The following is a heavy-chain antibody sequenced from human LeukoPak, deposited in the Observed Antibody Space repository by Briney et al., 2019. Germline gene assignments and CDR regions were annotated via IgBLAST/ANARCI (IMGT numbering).Heavy chain of an antibody. CDR1: GLTFSNAW. D-gene: IGHD5-24*01. J-gene: IGHJ4*02. V-gene: IGHV3-15*01. CDR3: TTGSDGYNTFDY. Sequence: GGSLRLSCAASGLTFSNAWMSWVRQAPGKGLEWVGRIKSKTDGGTTDYAAPVKGRFTISRDDSKNTLYLQMNSLKTEDTAVYYCTTGSDGYNTFDYWGQGTLVTVSS. CDR2: IKSKTDGGTT.